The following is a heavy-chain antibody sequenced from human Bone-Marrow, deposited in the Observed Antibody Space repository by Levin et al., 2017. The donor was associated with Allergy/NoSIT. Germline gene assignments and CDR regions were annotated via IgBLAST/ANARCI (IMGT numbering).Heavy chain of an antibody. V-gene: IGHV3-33*06. CDR1: GFTFSSYG. CDR3: AKAVAGTGTPHL. J-gene: IGHJ4*02. Sequence: LSLTCAASGFTFSSYGMHWVRQAPGKGLEWVAVIWYDGSDKYYVDSVKGRFTISRDNSKKTLYLQMNSLRAEDTAVYYCAKAVAGTGTPHLWGQGTLVTVSS. D-gene: IGHD6-19*01. CDR2: IWYDGSDK.